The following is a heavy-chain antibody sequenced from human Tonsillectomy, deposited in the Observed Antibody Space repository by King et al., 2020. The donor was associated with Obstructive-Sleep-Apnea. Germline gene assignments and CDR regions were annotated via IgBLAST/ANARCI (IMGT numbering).Heavy chain of an antibody. CDR1: GYTFTGYY. V-gene: IGHV1-2*02. CDR3: ARDLLSSITMVRGVIGS. CDR2: INPNSGGP. D-gene: IGHD3-10*01. J-gene: IGHJ4*02. Sequence: VQLVESGAEVKKPGASVKVSCKASGYTFTGYYMHWVGKAPGQGLEWMGWINPNSGGPNYAQKFQGRVTMTRDTSISTAYKELSRLRSDDTAVYYCARDLLSSITMVRGVIGSWGQGTLVTVSS.